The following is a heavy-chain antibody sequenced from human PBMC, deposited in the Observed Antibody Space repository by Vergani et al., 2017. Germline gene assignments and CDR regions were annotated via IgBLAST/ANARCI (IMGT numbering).Heavy chain of an antibody. CDR3: AREVPQRAAAAYWFDP. D-gene: IGHD6-13*01. CDR1: GDSINNYY. Sequence: QVQLQESGPGLVKPLETLSLTCIVSGDSINNYYWTWIRQPAGKGLKWIGRIYNTGATIYNPSLNTRVTMSLATSKNQFSLRLNSLTAPDTAVYYCAREVPQRAAAAYWFDPRVQGALVTVSA. V-gene: IGHV4-4*07. J-gene: IGHJ5*02. CDR2: IYNTGAT.